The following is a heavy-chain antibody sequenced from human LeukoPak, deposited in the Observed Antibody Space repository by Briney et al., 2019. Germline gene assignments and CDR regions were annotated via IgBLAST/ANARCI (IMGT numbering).Heavy chain of an antibody. D-gene: IGHD5-24*01. Sequence: SETLSLTCTVSGGSISSSSFYWGWIRQPPGMGLEWLGSIYYSGRTYYNPSLKSRVTIAVDTSKNQFSLKLSSVTAADTAVYYCARHCWEMATITRYNWFDPWGQGTLVTVSS. V-gene: IGHV4-39*01. CDR2: IYYSGRT. J-gene: IGHJ5*02. CDR1: GGSISSSSFY. CDR3: ARHCWEMATITRYNWFDP.